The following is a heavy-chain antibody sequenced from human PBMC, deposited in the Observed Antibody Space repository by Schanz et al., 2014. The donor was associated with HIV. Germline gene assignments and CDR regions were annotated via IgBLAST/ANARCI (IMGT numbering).Heavy chain of an antibody. D-gene: IGHD6-13*01. CDR2: MWYDESHK. CDR1: GFTFSSSG. CDR3: ARGVGVRGAGAGLGDD. V-gene: IGHV3-33*08. Sequence: QVQLVESGGGVVQPGRSLRLSCAVSGFTFSSSGMHWVRQAPGKGLEWVAAMWYDESHKGYADSVKGRFTISRDNSKNTLYLQMNSLRAEDTAVYYCARGVGVRGAGAGLGDDWGQGTLVTVSS. J-gene: IGHJ4*02.